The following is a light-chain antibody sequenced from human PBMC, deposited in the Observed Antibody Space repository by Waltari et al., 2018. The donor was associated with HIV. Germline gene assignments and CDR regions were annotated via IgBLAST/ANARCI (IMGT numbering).Light chain of an antibody. J-gene: IGLJ2*01. CDR1: KLGDKY. CDR2: QDS. CDR3: QAWDSYTV. Sequence: SYELTQPPSVSVSPGQTASITCSGDKLGDKYACWYQQKPGQSPVLVIYQDSKRPSGIPDRFSGSNSGNTATLTISGTQAMDEADYYCQAWDSYTVFGGGTKLTVL. V-gene: IGLV3-1*01.